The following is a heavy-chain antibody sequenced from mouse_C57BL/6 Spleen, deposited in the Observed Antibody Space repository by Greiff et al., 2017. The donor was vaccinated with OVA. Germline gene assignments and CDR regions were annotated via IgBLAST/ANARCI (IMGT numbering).Heavy chain of an antibody. CDR2: ISSGGSYT. Sequence: DVKLVESGGDLVKPGGSLKLSCAASGFTFSSYGMSWVRQTPDKRLEWVATISSGGSYTYYPDSVKGRFTLSRDNAKNTLYLQMSSLKSEDTAMYYCARGGYDRGYAMDYWGQGTSVTVSS. D-gene: IGHD2-2*01. J-gene: IGHJ4*01. V-gene: IGHV5-6*02. CDR1: GFTFSSYG. CDR3: ARGGYDRGYAMDY.